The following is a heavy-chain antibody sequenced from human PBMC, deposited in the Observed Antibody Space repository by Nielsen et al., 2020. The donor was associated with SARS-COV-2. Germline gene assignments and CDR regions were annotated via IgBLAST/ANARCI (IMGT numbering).Heavy chain of an antibody. CDR3: ARSRSYDFWGGNDY. J-gene: IGHJ4*02. CDR2: ISAYNGNT. V-gene: IGHV1-18*04. CDR1: GYTFTSYG. Sequence: SVKVSCKASGYTFTSYGISWVRQAPGQGLEWMGWISAYNGNTNYAQKLQGRVTMTTDTSTSTAYMELRSLRSDDTAVYYCARSRSYDFWGGNDYWGQGTLVTVSS. D-gene: IGHD3-3*01.